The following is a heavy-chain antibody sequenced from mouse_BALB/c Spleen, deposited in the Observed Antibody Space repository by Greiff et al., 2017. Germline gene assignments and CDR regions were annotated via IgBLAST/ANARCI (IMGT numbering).Heavy chain of an antibody. CDR3: ARHGYYGSRNAMDY. V-gene: IGHV5-6*01. Sequence: VQLKESGGDLVKPGGSLKLSCAASGFTFSSYGMSWVRQTPDKRLEWVATISSGGSYTYYPDSVKGRFTISRDNAKNTLYLQMSSLKSEDTAMYYCARHGYYGSRNAMDYWGQGTSVTVSS. CDR2: ISSGGSYT. CDR1: GFTFSSYG. D-gene: IGHD1-1*01. J-gene: IGHJ4*01.